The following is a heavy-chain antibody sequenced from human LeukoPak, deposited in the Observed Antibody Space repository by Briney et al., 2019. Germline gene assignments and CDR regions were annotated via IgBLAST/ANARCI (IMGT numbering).Heavy chain of an antibody. J-gene: IGHJ6*02. CDR1: GFTFSSYG. Sequence: GGSLRLSCAASGFTFSSYGMHWVRQAPGKGLEWVAVIWYDGSNKYYADSVKGRFTISRDNSKNTLYLQMNSLRAEDTAVYYCARDIKTYYDILTGPADYYYYGMDVWGQGTTVTVPS. CDR3: ARDIKTYYDILTGPADYYYYGMDV. CDR2: IWYDGSNK. V-gene: IGHV3-33*01. D-gene: IGHD3-9*01.